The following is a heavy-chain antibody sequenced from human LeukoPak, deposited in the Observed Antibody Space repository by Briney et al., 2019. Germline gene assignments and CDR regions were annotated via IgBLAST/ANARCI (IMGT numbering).Heavy chain of an antibody. CDR3: AKFEDGSGLPFWYFDL. CDR1: GFTFNSYA. V-gene: IGHV3-23*01. Sequence: GGSLRLSCAASGFTFNSYAMTWVRQAPGKGLEWVSVISDSGISTYYTDSVKGRFTISRDNSKNTLSLQMNSLRAEDTAVYYCAKFEDGSGLPFWYFDLWGRGTPVTVSS. J-gene: IGHJ2*01. D-gene: IGHD3-22*01. CDR2: ISDSGIST.